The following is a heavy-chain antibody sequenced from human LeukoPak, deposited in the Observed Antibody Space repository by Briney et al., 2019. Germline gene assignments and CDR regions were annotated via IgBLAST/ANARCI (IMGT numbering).Heavy chain of an antibody. J-gene: IGHJ4*02. V-gene: IGHV1-3*01. CDR3: ARGRWYAPSGFDY. CDR1: GYTFTSYA. Sequence: ASVKVSCTASGYTFTSYAMHWVRQAPGQRLEWMGWINAGNGNTKYSQKFQGRVTITRDTSASTAYMELSSLRSEDTAVYYCARGRWYAPSGFDYWGQGTLVTVSS. CDR2: INAGNGNT. D-gene: IGHD4-23*01.